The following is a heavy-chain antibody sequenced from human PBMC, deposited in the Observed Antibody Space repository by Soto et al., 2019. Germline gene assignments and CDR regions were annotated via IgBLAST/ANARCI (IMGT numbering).Heavy chain of an antibody. CDR2: IYYSGST. V-gene: IGHV4-61*01. CDR1: GGSVSSGSYY. CDR3: AGSNYYDSSGYN. J-gene: IGHJ4*02. D-gene: IGHD3-22*01. Sequence: QVQLQESGPGLVKPSETLSLTCTVSGGSVSSGSYYWSWIRQPPGKGLEWIGYIYYSGSTNYNPSPKRRVTISVDTSKNQCSLKLSSVTAADTAVYYCAGSNYYDSSGYNWGQGTLVTVSS.